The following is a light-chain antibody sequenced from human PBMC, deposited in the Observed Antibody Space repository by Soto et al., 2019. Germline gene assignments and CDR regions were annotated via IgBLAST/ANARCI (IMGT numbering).Light chain of an antibody. Sequence: QSALTQPRSVSGSPGQSVTISCTGTHSDVGGYNYVSWYQQYPGKAPKLMIYDVTKRPSGVPDRFSGSKSGNTASLTISGLQAEDEADYYCCSYAGTHYVFGTGTKLTVL. J-gene: IGLJ1*01. V-gene: IGLV2-11*01. CDR2: DVT. CDR1: HSDVGGYNY. CDR3: CSYAGTHYV.